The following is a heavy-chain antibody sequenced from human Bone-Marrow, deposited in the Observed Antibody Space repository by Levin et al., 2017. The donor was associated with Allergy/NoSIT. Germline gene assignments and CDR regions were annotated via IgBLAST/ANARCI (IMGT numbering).Heavy chain of an antibody. CDR1: GYTFTGYY. CDR2: INPNSGGT. CDR3: ARGAGVRGVHIWRGAVDY. Sequence: ASVKVSCKASGYTFTGYYMHWVRQAPGQGLEWMGWINPNSGGTNYAQKFQGRVTMTRDTSISTAYMELSSLRSDDTAVYYCARGAGVRGVHIWRGAVDYWGQGTLVTVSS. V-gene: IGHV1-2*02. D-gene: IGHD3-10*01. J-gene: IGHJ4*02.